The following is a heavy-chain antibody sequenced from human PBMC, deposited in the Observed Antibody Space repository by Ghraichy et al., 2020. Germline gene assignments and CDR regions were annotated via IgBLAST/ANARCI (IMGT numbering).Heavy chain of an antibody. Sequence: GGSLRLSCAASGFIFSGYMMNWVRQPPGKGLEWVSIINSGGSKIYYADSVKGRFTISRDNAKNSMYLQMNSLRAEDTAVYYCAEGSSSSSLRYWGQGTTVTVSS. V-gene: IGHV3-48*04. J-gene: IGHJ6*02. CDR1: GFIFSGYM. CDR2: INSGGSKI. CDR3: AEGSSSSSLRY. D-gene: IGHD2-2*01.